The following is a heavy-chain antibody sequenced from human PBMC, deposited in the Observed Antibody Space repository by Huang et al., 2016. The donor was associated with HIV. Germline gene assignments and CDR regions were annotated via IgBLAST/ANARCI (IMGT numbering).Heavy chain of an antibody. CDR2: VSPSLGTP. J-gene: IGHJ5*02. Sequence: QVQLVQSGAEVKKPGSSVRVSCEASGGTFSSYAINWVRQAPGQGLEGVGGVSPSLGTPNYAQKFQGRVTMTADESTSTAYMELSSLRSDDTAVYYCARDRKYDNAWYWFDPWGQGTLVTVSS. CDR1: GGTFSSYA. V-gene: IGHV1-69*01. D-gene: IGHD1-1*01. CDR3: ARDRKYDNAWYWFDP.